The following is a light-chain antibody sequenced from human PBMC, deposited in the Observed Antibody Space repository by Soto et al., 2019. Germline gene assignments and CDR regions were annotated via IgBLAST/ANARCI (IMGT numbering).Light chain of an antibody. Sequence: EIVLTQSPATLSLSPGERVTLSCRASQSVSSGYLAWYQQKPGQAPRLLIYGASSRATGIPDRFSGSGSGTDFTLTISRLEPEDFAVYYCQQYGNSPQYTLGQGTKVDIK. CDR2: GAS. V-gene: IGKV3-20*01. CDR1: QSVSSGY. CDR3: QQYGNSPQYT. J-gene: IGKJ2*01.